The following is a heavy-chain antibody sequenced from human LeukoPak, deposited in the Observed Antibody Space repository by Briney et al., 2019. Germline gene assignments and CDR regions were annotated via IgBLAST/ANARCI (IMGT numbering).Heavy chain of an antibody. Sequence: SSETLSLTCTVSGGSISSGSYYWSWIRQPAGKGLEWIGRIYTSGSTNYNPSLKSRVTISVDTSKNQFSLKLSSVTAADTAVYYCARDSRWSGYYRFDYWGQGTLVTVSS. CDR2: IYTSGST. CDR3: ARDSRWSGYYRFDY. V-gene: IGHV4-61*02. CDR1: GGSISSGSYY. J-gene: IGHJ4*02. D-gene: IGHD3-3*01.